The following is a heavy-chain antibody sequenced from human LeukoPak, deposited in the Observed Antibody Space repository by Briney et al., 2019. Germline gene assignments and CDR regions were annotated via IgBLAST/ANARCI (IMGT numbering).Heavy chain of an antibody. V-gene: IGHV4-59*01. CDR3: ARGSSWYQFDY. J-gene: IGHJ4*02. D-gene: IGHD6-13*01. CDR1: GGSISGYY. Sequence: SETLSLTCTVSGGSISGYYWSWIRQPPGRGLEWIGNIYNSGSTNYNPSLKSRVTISVDTSKNQFSLKLSSVTAADTAVYYCARGSSWYQFDYWGQGTLVTVSS. CDR2: IYNSGST.